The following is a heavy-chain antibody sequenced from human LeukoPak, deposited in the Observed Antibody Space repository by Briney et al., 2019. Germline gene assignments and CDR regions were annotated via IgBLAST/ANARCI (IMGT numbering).Heavy chain of an antibody. Sequence: ASVKVSCKVSGSSLIEVAMHWVRQAPGQGLEWVGSFDPEDGEDGETHYAQRFQGRVTMTVDASTDTAYMELTSLSSADTALYYCAMTDRYAGRPFDYWGQGTLVTVSS. J-gene: IGHJ4*02. V-gene: IGHV1-24*01. CDR2: FDPEDGEDGET. CDR3: AMTDRYAGRPFDY. D-gene: IGHD3-9*01. CDR1: GSSLIEVA.